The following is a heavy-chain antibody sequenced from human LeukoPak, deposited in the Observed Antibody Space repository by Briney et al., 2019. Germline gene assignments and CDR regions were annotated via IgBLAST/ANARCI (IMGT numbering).Heavy chain of an antibody. CDR2: ISSSGSTM. V-gene: IGHV3-48*03. J-gene: IGHJ6*04. Sequence: GSLRLSCAASGFTFSSYEMNWVRQAPGKGLEWVSYISSSGSTMYYADSVKGRFTISRDNAKNSLYLQMNSLRAEDTAVYYCARDDIVATISQVPYGMDVWGKGTTVTVSS. CDR3: ARDDIVATISQVPYGMDV. CDR1: GFTFSSYE. D-gene: IGHD5-12*01.